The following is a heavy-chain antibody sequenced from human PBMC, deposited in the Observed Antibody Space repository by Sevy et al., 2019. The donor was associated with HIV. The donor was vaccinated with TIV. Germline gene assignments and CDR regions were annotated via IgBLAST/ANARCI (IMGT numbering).Heavy chain of an antibody. D-gene: IGHD6-13*01. CDR1: GGSVSSGSYY. J-gene: IGHJ4*02. CDR2: IYYSGST. V-gene: IGHV4-61*01. Sequence: SETLSLTCTVSGGSVSSGSYYWSWIRQPPGKGLEWIGYIYYSGSTNYNPSLKSRVTISVDTSKNQFSLKLSSVTAADTAVYYCARDRQGSSCYFDYWGQGTLVTVSS. CDR3: ARDRQGSSCYFDY.